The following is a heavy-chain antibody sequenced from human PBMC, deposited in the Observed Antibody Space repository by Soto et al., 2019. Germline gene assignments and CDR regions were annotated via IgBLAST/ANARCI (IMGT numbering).Heavy chain of an antibody. CDR2: IYYSGST. CDR1: GGSISSYY. D-gene: IGHD6-6*01. V-gene: IGHV4-59*01. J-gene: IGHJ5*02. Sequence: PSETLSLTCTVSGGSISSYYWGWIRQPPGKGLEWIGYIYYSGSTNYSPSLKSRVTMSVRTSESQFSLRLSSVTAADTAVYYCARGWGHSSSSVGWFDPWGQGTLVTVSS. CDR3: ARGWGHSSSSVGWFDP.